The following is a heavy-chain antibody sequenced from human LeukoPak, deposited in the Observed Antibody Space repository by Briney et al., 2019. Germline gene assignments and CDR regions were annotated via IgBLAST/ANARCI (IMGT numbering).Heavy chain of an antibody. CDR3: AKSPCSSTSCPLDY. J-gene: IGHJ4*02. D-gene: IGHD2-2*01. CDR2: ISYDGSNK. CDR1: GFTFSSYG. Sequence: GGSLRLSCAASGFTFSSYGMHWVRQAPGKGLEWVAVISYDGSNKYYADSVKGRFTISRDNSKNTLYLQMNSLRAEDTAVYYCAKSPCSSTSCPLDYWGQGTLVTVSS. V-gene: IGHV3-30*18.